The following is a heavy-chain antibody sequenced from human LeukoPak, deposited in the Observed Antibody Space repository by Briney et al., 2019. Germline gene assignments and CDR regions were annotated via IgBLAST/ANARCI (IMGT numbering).Heavy chain of an antibody. V-gene: IGHV3-30*02. CDR2: IRYDGSNK. CDR1: GFTFSSYG. CDR3: AKDEVVPGYYYTDV. Sequence: GGSLRLSCAASGFTFSSYGMHWVRQAPGKGLEWVAFIRYDGSNKYYADSVRGRFTISRDNSKNTMYLQMNSLNAEDTAVYYCAKDEVVPGYYYTDVWGRGTTVTISS. J-gene: IGHJ6*03. D-gene: IGHD2-2*01.